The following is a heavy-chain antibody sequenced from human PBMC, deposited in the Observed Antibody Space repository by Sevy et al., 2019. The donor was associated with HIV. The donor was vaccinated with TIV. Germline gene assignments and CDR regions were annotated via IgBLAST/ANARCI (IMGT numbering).Heavy chain of an antibody. J-gene: IGHJ4*02. CDR1: GFTFSDYY. CDR2: IRSRSSYI. V-gene: IGHV3-21*01. D-gene: IGHD2-2*01. CDR3: ARDGGCSSTSCLLYFDS. Sequence: GGSLRLSCAASGFTFSDYYMNWVRQAPGKGLEWVSSIRSRSSYIHYADSVRGRFTISRDNAKNSRYLQMNSLRVDDTAVYFCARDGGCSSTSCLLYFDSWGQGALVTVSS.